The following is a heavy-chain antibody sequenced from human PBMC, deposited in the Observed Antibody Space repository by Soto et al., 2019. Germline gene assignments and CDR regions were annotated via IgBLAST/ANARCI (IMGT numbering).Heavy chain of an antibody. CDR3: VRDSKPDLEL. D-gene: IGHD1-26*01. CDR1: GGSISSDNW. V-gene: IGHV4-4*02. CDR2: IYPSGNT. J-gene: IGHJ4*02. Sequence: QLQLQESGPGLVKPSGTLSLTCAVSGGSISSDNWWTWVRQPPGKGLEWIGEIYPSGNTNYNPSLRSRVAISVEKYKNQFSLQLSYVTGADTAVYVCVRDSKPDLELWGQGMFVTVSS.